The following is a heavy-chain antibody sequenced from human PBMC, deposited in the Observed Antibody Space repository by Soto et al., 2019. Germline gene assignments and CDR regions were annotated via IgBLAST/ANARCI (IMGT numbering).Heavy chain of an antibody. J-gene: IGHJ4*02. CDR1: GFKFNNYG. Sequence: GGSLRLSCEASGFKFNNYGMHWVRQAPGKGLEWVAVIWFDGSKQYYADSVEGRFTISRDDAKNSLYLQMNSLTDEDTAIYFCASEALCGADCYFFEYWGPGTLVTVSS. D-gene: IGHD2-21*02. CDR3: ASEALCGADCYFFEY. V-gene: IGHV3-33*01. CDR2: IWFDGSKQ.